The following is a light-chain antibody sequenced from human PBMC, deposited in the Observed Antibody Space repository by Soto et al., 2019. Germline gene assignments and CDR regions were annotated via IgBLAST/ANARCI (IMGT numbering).Light chain of an antibody. Sequence: SVLTQPASVSGSPGQSISISCTGTSSDVVTYNLVSWYQQHPGKAPTVLIYEGTKRPSGVSNRFSGSKSGNTASLTISGLQTEDEADYYCYSFAASTTFSYVFGPGTKVTVL. CDR1: SSDVVTYNL. CDR2: EGT. CDR3: YSFAASTTFSYV. J-gene: IGLJ1*01. V-gene: IGLV2-23*03.